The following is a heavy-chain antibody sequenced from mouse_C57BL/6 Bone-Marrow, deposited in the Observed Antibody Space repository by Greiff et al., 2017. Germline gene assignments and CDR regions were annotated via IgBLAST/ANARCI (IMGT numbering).Heavy chain of an antibody. CDR2: INPGSGGT. Sequence: QVQLQQSGAELVRPGTSVKVSCKASGYAFTNYLIEWVKQRPGQGLEWIGVINPGSGGTNYNEKFKGKATLTADKSSSTAYMQLSSLTSEDSAVYFCARSVYYCGSNPVYFDYWGQGTTLTVSS. V-gene: IGHV1-54*01. CDR1: GYAFTNYL. CDR3: ARSVYYCGSNPVYFDY. D-gene: IGHD1-1*01. J-gene: IGHJ2*01.